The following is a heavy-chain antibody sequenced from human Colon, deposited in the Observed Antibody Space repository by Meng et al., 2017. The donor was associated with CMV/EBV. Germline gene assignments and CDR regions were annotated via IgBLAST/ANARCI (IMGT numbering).Heavy chain of an antibody. Sequence: EVQLVESGGGLVQPGGSWRLSCAASGFNFNNYWMQWVRQPPGKGLVWVSRVNSDGTYRNYADSVKGRFTIYRDNAKNTVYLQMNSLRAEDTAVYYCARDLVAGSGSLHTWGHGTLVTVAS. CDR1: GFNFNNYW. CDR2: VNSDGTYR. J-gene: IGHJ5*01. V-gene: IGHV3-74*01. CDR3: ARDLVAGSGSLHT. D-gene: IGHD3-10*01.